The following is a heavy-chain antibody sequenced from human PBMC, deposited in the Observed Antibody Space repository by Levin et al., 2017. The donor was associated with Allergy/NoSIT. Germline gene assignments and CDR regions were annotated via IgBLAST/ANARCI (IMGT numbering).Heavy chain of an antibody. V-gene: IGHV3-53*01. CDR2: IYSGGST. CDR3: ARTLDGVFWSGYDY. CDR1: GFTVSSHY. D-gene: IGHD3-3*01. J-gene: IGHJ4*02. Sequence: GESLKISCAASGFTVSSHYMSWVRQAPGKGLEWVSVIYSGGSTYYADSVKGRFTISRDNSKNTLYLQMNSLRAEDTAVYYCARTLDGVFWSGYDYWGQGTLVTVSS.